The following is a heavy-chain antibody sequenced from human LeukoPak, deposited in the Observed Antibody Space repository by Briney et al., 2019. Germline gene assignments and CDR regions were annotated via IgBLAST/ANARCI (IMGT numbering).Heavy chain of an antibody. D-gene: IGHD4-17*01. V-gene: IGHV3-53*01. CDR3: ARSQGPYGDYGY. Sequence: GGTLRLSCAASGFTFSSYGMSWVRQAPGKGLEWVSVIYSGGSTYYADSVKGRFTISRDNSKSTLYPQMNSLRAEDTAVYYCARSQGPYGDYGYWGQGTLVTVSS. CDR2: IYSGGST. J-gene: IGHJ4*02. CDR1: GFTFSSYG.